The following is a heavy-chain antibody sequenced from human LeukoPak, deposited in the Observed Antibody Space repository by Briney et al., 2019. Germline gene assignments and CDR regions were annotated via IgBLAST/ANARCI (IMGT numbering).Heavy chain of an antibody. CDR2: VSGSGGST. D-gene: IGHD3-3*01. J-gene: IGHJ4*02. Sequence: LTGGSLRLSCAASGFTFSSYAMSWVRQAPGTGLEWVSAVSGSGGSTYYADSVKGRFTISRDNSKNTLYLQMNSLRAEDTAVYYCAKVDITIFGVVIQPGWYYWGQGTLVTVSS. CDR3: AKVDITIFGVVIQPGWYY. V-gene: IGHV3-23*01. CDR1: GFTFSSYA.